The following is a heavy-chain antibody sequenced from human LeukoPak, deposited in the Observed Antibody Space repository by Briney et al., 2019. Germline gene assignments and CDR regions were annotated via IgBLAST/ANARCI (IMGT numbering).Heavy chain of an antibody. D-gene: IGHD3-16*02. Sequence: PGGSLRLSCAASAFTFSSYTMSWVRQAPGKGLEWVSAISNSGGSTYYADSVKGRFTISRDNAKNSLYLQMNSLRAEDTAVYYCASSVWGSYRYFDYWGQGTLVTVSS. CDR2: ISNSGGST. CDR1: AFTFSSYT. J-gene: IGHJ4*02. CDR3: ASSVWGSYRYFDY. V-gene: IGHV3-23*01.